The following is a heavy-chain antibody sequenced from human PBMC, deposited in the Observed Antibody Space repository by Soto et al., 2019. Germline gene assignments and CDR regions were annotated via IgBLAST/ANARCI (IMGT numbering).Heavy chain of an antibody. CDR2: IYYSGST. Sequence: SQTKSLTCSVAGGSSGSSSCYCVRNRQPPGKGLEWIGSIYYSGSTYYNPSLKSRVTISVDTSKNQFSLRLSSVTAADTAVYYCADQDGFWHMDVWGKGTTVTVSS. J-gene: IGHJ6*03. V-gene: IGHV4-39*01. CDR3: ADQDGFWHMDV. CDR1: GGSSGSSSCY. D-gene: IGHD2-2*03.